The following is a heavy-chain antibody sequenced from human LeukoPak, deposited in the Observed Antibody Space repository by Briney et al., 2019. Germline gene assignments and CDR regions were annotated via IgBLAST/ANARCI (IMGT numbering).Heavy chain of an antibody. Sequence: GGSLRLSWSASGFTFSSYAMHWVRQAPGKGLEYVSAISTHGDSTYYADSVKGRFTISRDNSKNTLYLQMSSLRVEDMAVYYCVKESTTSWLFDYWGQGTLVIVSS. D-gene: IGHD2-2*01. CDR2: ISTHGDST. V-gene: IGHV3-64D*06. CDR1: GFTFSSYA. CDR3: VKESTTSWLFDY. J-gene: IGHJ4*02.